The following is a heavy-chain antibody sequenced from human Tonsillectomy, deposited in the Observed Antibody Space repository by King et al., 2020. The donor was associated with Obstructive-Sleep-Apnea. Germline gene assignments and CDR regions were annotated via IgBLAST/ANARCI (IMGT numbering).Heavy chain of an antibody. J-gene: IGHJ4*02. V-gene: IGHV3-9*01. Sequence: QLVQSGGGLVQPGRSLRLSCAASGFTFDDYAMHWVRQAPGKGLEWVSGISWNSGRIGYADSVKGRFTISRDNAKNSLFLQMNSLRTEDTALYYCAKDLGSGWYGPVDYWGQGILVTVSS. CDR2: ISWNSGRI. D-gene: IGHD6-19*01. CDR1: GFTFDDYA. CDR3: AKDLGSGWYGPVDY.